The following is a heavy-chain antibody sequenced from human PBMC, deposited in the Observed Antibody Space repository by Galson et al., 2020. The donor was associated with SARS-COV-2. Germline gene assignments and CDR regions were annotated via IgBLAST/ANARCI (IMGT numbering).Heavy chain of an antibody. D-gene: IGHD3-22*01. V-gene: IGHV1-18*01. CDR3: AREVVINSGSDY. Sequence: ASVKVSCKASGYTFTSYGISWVRQAPGQGPEWMGWISSYNGNTNYAQKLQGRVTMTTDTSTSTAYMELRSLGSDDTAVYYCAREVVINSGSDYWGQGTLVTVSS. J-gene: IGHJ4*02. CDR2: ISSYNGNT. CDR1: GYTFTSYG.